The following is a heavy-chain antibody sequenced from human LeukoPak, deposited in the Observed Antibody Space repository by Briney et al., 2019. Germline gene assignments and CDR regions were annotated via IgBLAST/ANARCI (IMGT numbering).Heavy chain of an antibody. D-gene: IGHD2-21*02. CDR3: AKDPPDIVVVTAPSHS. V-gene: IGHV3-23*01. Sequence: GGSLRLSCAASGFTFRSYAMSWVRQAPGMGLGWVSAISGSGGSTYYADSVKGRFTISRDNSKNTLYLHMHSLAAEDTAVYYCAKDPPDIVVVTAPSHSWGQGTLVTVSS. J-gene: IGHJ4*02. CDR1: GFTFRSYA. CDR2: ISGSGGST.